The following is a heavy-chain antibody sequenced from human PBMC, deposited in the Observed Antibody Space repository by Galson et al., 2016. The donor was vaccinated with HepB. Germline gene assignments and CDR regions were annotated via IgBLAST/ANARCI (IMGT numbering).Heavy chain of an antibody. CDR2: IDWNGNK. Sequence: PALVKPTQTLTLTCTFSGFSLSTSGLGVGWIRQPPGKALEWLAVIDWNGNKFYSPSLTTRLTISKDTSKNQVVLTLTNMDPVDTATYFCARYLRSHGYYVMDVWGQGTTVTVSS. V-gene: IGHV2-70*01. D-gene: IGHD4-17*01. CDR3: ARYLRSHGYYVMDV. J-gene: IGHJ6*02. CDR1: GFSLSTSGLG.